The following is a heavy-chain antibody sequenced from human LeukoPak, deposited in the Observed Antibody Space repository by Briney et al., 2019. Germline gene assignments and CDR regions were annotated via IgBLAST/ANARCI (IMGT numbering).Heavy chain of an antibody. CDR3: SRDSRDYGERAFDI. D-gene: IGHD4-17*01. Sequence: SETLSLTCTVSGGSINGYYWSWLRQPPGKGLEWIGYIYYSGSTSYNTSLKSRVTISVDTSKNQFSLKLSSVTAADTALYYCSRDSRDYGERAFDIWGQGTVVTVSS. J-gene: IGHJ3*02. CDR2: IYYSGST. CDR1: GGSINGYY. V-gene: IGHV4-59*01.